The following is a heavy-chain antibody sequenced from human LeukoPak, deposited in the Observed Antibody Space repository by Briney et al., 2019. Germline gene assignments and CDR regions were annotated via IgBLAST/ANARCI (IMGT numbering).Heavy chain of an antibody. CDR2: ISYDGSNK. J-gene: IGHJ5*02. Sequence: GGSLRLSCAASGFTFSSYGMHWGRQAPGKGLEWVAVISYDGSNKYYADSVKGRFTISRDNSKNTLYLQMNSLRAEDTAVYYCAGSPTYNWFDPWGQGTLVTVSS. CDR1: GFTFSSYG. V-gene: IGHV3-30*03. D-gene: IGHD6-13*01. CDR3: AGSPTYNWFDP.